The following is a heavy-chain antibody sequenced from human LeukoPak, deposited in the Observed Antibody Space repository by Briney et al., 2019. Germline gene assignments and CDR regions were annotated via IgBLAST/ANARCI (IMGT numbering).Heavy chain of an antibody. CDR3: ARGTTVTTFDY. CDR2: ISAYNGNT. D-gene: IGHD4-17*01. CDR1: GYTFTSYG. Sequence: ASVKVSCKASGYTFTSYGISWVRQAPGQGLEWMGWISAYNGNTNYAQKFQGRVTMTRDTSTSTVYMELSSLRSEDTAVYYCARGTTVTTFDYWGQGTLVTVSS. V-gene: IGHV1-18*01. J-gene: IGHJ4*02.